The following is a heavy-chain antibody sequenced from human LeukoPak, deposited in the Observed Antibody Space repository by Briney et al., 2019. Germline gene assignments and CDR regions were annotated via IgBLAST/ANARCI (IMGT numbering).Heavy chain of an antibody. Sequence: SVKVSCKSSGYTFTGYYMHWVRQAPGQGLEWMGWINPNSGGTNYAQKLQGRVTITRDTSIDTAYMQLSRLRSDDTAVYYCAKDRYGDYEAPFHYYMDAWGRGTTVTVSS. CDR3: AKDRYGDYEAPFHYYMDA. J-gene: IGHJ6*03. D-gene: IGHD5-12*01. V-gene: IGHV1-2*02. CDR2: INPNSGGT. CDR1: GYTFTGYY.